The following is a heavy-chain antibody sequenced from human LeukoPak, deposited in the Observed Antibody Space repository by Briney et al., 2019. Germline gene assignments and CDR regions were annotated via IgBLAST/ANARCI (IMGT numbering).Heavy chain of an antibody. V-gene: IGHV3-23*01. CDR2: ISGSGGST. Sequence: GGSLGLSCAASGFTFSSYAMSWVRQAPGKGLEWVSAISGSGGSTYYADSVKGRFTISRDNSKKTLYLQMNSLRAEDMAVYYCAKDKTHDFWSGAFFDYWGQGTLVTVSS. J-gene: IGHJ4*02. CDR1: GFTFSSYA. CDR3: AKDKTHDFWSGAFFDY. D-gene: IGHD3-3*01.